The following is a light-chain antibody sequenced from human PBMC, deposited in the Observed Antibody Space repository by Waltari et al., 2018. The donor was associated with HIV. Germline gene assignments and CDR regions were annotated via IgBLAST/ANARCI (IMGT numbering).Light chain of an antibody. V-gene: IGLV2-11*01. CDR3: CSYAGSYTFV. Sequence: QSALTQPRSVSGSPGQSVTISCTGTSSDCGGSNYVSWYQQHPGKAPKLMLYDVTKRPSGVPDRFSGSKSGNTASLTISGLQAEDEADYYCCSYAGSYTFVFGGGTKVTVL. CDR1: SSDCGGSNY. J-gene: IGLJ2*01. CDR2: DVT.